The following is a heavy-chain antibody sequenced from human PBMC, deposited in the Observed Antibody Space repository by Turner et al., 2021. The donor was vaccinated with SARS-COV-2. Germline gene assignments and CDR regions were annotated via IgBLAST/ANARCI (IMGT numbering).Heavy chain of an antibody. CDR3: ASLGVGASSRDFDY. CDR2: VYYTGIT. J-gene: IGHJ4*02. V-gene: IGHV4-39*01. D-gene: IGHD1-26*01. Sequence: QLQLQESGPGLVKPSETLSFTCIVSGDSISSGSYYWAWIRQPPGEGLEWIGSVYYTGITYYTPSLRSRVTISLDTYKNQFSLKLGSVTAADTAVYYCASLGVGASSRDFDYWGQGALVTV. CDR1: GDSISSGSYY.